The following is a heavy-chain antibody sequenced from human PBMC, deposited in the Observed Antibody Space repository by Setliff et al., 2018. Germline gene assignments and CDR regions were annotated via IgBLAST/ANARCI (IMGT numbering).Heavy chain of an antibody. CDR3: AGTPSDYGLVQFDY. CDR1: GGSISSSSYY. Sequence: SETLSLTCTVSGGSISSSSYYWGWIRQPPGKGLEWIGSIYYSGSTYYNPSLKSRVTISVDTSKNQFSLKLSSVTAADTAVDYCAGTPSDYGLVQFDYWGQGTLVTVSS. CDR2: IYYSGST. V-gene: IGHV4-39*07. D-gene: IGHD4-17*01. J-gene: IGHJ4*02.